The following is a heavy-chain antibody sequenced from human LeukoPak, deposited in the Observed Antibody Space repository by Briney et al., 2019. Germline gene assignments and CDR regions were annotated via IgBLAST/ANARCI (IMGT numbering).Heavy chain of an antibody. CDR2: ISSSSSYI. D-gene: IGHD6-13*01. CDR1: GFTFSSYS. Sequence: GGSLRLSCAASGFTFSSYSMNWVRQAPGKGLEWVSSISSSSSYIYYADSVKGRFTISRDNAKNSLYLQMNSLRAEDTAVYYCARGPGAAAGRVGPWGQGTLVTVSS. V-gene: IGHV3-21*01. J-gene: IGHJ5*02. CDR3: ARGPGAAAGRVGP.